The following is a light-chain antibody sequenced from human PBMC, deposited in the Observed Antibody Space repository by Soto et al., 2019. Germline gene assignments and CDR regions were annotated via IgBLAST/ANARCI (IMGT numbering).Light chain of an antibody. V-gene: IGKV2-28*01. Sequence: IVMTHSPLTLLVTPGEPASISCRSSQSLLYNNTYNYLDGYVQKPGQSPQLLIYLGSNRSSGVPDRFSGSGSGTDFTLKISRVEAEDVGVYYCMQALQTPLTFGQGTRLEIK. CDR2: LGS. CDR3: MQALQTPLT. J-gene: IGKJ5*01. CDR1: QSLLYNNTYNY.